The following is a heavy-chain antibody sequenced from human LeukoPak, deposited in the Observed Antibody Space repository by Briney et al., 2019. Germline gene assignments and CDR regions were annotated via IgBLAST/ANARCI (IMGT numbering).Heavy chain of an antibody. J-gene: IGHJ4*02. V-gene: IGHV3-21*01. CDR2: ITGSSSYI. Sequence: GGSLRLSCAASGFTFSTYYMNWVRQAPGKGLEWVSFITGSSSYIYYTDSVKGRFTNSRDNAKNSLFLQMNSLRDEDTAVYYCASGFSSSPYFDYWGQGTLVTVSS. D-gene: IGHD6-6*01. CDR1: GFTFSTYY. CDR3: ASGFSSSPYFDY.